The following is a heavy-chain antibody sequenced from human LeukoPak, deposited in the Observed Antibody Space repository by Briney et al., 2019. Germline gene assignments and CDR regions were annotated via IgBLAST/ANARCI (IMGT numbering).Heavy chain of an antibody. CDR3: ATFVLSSGYYFPFDY. D-gene: IGHD3-22*01. Sequence: GESLKISCKGSEYSFTSYWIGWVRQMPGKGLEWMGIIYPGDSDTRYSPSFQGQVTISADKSISTAYLQWSSLKASDTAMYYCATFVLSSGYYFPFDYWGQGTLVTVSS. J-gene: IGHJ4*02. CDR2: IYPGDSDT. V-gene: IGHV5-51*01. CDR1: EYSFTSYW.